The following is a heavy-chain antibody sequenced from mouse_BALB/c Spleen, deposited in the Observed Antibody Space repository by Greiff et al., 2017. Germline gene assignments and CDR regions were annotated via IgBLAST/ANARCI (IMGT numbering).Heavy chain of an antibody. CDR3: ARENYGSSYGYFDV. D-gene: IGHD1-1*01. J-gene: IGHJ1*01. V-gene: IGHV5-6-3*01. Sequence: EVHLVESGGGLVQPGGSLKLSCAASGFTFSSYGMSWVRQTPDKRLELVATINSNGGSTYYPDSVKGRFTISRDNAKNTLYLQMSSLKSEDTAMYYCARENYGSSYGYFDVWGAGTTVTVSS. CDR1: GFTFSSYG. CDR2: INSNGGST.